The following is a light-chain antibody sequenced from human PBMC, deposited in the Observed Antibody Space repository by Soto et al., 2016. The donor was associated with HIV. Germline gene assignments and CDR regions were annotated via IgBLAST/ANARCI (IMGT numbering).Light chain of an antibody. CDR3: QVWDDTSDHFXV. V-gene: IGLV3-21*03. CDR1: NIGSKS. CDR2: DDN. Sequence: SYELTQSPSVSVAPGKTARITCGGNNIGSKSVHWYQQRPGQAPVSVLYDDNERPSGIPERFSGSKSGNTATLTISRVESGDEADYYCQVWDDTSDHFXVFGSGTKVTVL. J-gene: IGLJ1*01.